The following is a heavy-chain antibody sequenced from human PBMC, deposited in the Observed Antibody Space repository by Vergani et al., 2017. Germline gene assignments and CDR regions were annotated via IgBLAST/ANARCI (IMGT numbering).Heavy chain of an antibody. Sequence: QLQLQESGPGLVKPSETLSLTCTVSGGSISSSSYYWGWIRQPPGKGLEWIGSIYYSGSTYYNPSLKSRVTISVDTSKNQFSLKLSSVTAADTAVYYCARKVRITIFGVVKNYYYYMDVWGKGTTVTVSS. J-gene: IGHJ6*03. CDR2: IYYSGST. V-gene: IGHV4-39*01. CDR3: ARKVRITIFGVVKNYYYYMDV. D-gene: IGHD3-3*01. CDR1: GGSISSSSYY.